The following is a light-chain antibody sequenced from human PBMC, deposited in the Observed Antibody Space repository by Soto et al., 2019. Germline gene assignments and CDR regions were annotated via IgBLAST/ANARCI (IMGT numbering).Light chain of an antibody. CDR2: GAS. CDR3: QQYNNWPPPWT. V-gene: IGKV3-15*01. J-gene: IGKJ1*01. CDR1: QSVSSN. Sequence: EIVMTQSPATLSVSPGERATLSCRASQSVSSNLAWYQQKPGQAPRLLIYGASTRATGIPARFSGSGSGTEFTLIISSLQSEDFAVYDCQQYNNWPPPWTFGQGTKVQLK.